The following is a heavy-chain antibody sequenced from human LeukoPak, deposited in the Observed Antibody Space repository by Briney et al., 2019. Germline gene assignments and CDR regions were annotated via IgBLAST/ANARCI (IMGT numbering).Heavy chain of an antibody. CDR3: AREGTAMTTYYAMDV. CDR2: IWYDGSNK. V-gene: IGHV3-33*01. D-gene: IGHD5-18*01. Sequence: QPGRSLRLSCAASGFTFRSYDMHWVRQAPGKGPEWVAVIWYDGSNKYYGDSVEGRFTISRDNSKNTLFLQMNSLRAEDTAVYYCAREGTAMTTYYAMDVWGQGTTVTVSS. J-gene: IGHJ6*02. CDR1: GFTFRSYD.